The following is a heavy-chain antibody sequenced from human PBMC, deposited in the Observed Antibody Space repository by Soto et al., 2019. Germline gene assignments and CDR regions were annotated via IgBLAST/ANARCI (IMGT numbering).Heavy chain of an antibody. J-gene: IGHJ4*02. CDR1: GGTFSSYA. Sequence: ASVKVSCKASGGTFSSYAISWVRQAPGQGLEWMGEIIPIFGTANYAQKFQGRVTITADESTSTAYMELSSLRSEDTAVYYCAAGYYDSSGYPSPFDYWGQGTLVTGSS. CDR3: AAGYYDSSGYPSPFDY. D-gene: IGHD3-22*01. CDR2: IIPIFGTA. V-gene: IGHV1-69*13.